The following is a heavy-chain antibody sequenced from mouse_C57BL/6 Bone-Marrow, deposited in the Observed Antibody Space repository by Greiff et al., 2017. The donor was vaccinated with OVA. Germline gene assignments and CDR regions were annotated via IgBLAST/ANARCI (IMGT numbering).Heavy chain of an antibody. D-gene: IGHD2-1*01. CDR3: ARQIYYGNYGFAY. CDR1: GFTFSSYG. Sequence: EVQVVESGGDLVKPGGSLKLSCAASGFTFSSYGMSWVRQTPDKRLEWVATISSGGSYTYYPDSVKGRFTISRDNAKNTLYLQMSSLKSEDTAMYYCARQIYYGNYGFAYWGQGTLVTVSA. V-gene: IGHV5-6*01. CDR2: ISSGGSYT. J-gene: IGHJ3*01.